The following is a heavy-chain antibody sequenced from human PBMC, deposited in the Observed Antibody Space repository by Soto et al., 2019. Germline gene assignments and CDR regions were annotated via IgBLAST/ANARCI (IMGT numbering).Heavy chain of an antibody. Sequence: PSETLSLTCAVHGASFSGYSWSWIRQPPGKGLEWIGDIEHSGSTNYNSSLRSRVTISLDTSKNHFSLKLNSVTATDTAVYYCARVGANPSDYWGQGTLVTVPQ. CDR2: IEHSGST. J-gene: IGHJ4*02. CDR3: ARVGANPSDY. V-gene: IGHV4-34*01. CDR1: GASFSGYS. D-gene: IGHD1-26*01.